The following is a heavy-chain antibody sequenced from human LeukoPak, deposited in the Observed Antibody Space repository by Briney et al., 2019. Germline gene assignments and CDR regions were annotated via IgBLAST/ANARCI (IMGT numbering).Heavy chain of an antibody. J-gene: IGHJ6*02. V-gene: IGHV4-59*02. CDR2: TYYTGSA. Sequence: SETLSLTCTVSGGSVNSHYWSWIRQPPGKGLELIGFTYYTGSASNNPSLKSRVTISVDTSKNQFSLKLNSVTAADTAVYYCASILYGGNSMDVWGQGTTVTVSS. D-gene: IGHD4-23*01. CDR3: ASILYGGNSMDV. CDR1: GGSVNSHY.